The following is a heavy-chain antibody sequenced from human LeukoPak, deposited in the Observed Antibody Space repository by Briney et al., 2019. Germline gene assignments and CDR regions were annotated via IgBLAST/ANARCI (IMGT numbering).Heavy chain of an antibody. D-gene: IGHD1-26*01. J-gene: IGHJ5*02. CDR3: ARGPSIVGATDWFDP. CDR1: GYTFTSYG. CDR2: ISAYNGNT. V-gene: IGHV1-18*01. Sequence: RASVKVSCKASGYTFTSYGISWVRQAPGQGLEWMGRISAYNGNTNYAQKLQGRVTMTTDTSTSTAYMELRSLRSDDTAVYYCARGPSIVGATDWFDPWGQGTLVTVSS.